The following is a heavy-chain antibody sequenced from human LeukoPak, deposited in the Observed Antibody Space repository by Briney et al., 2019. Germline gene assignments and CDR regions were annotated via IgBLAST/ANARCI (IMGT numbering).Heavy chain of an antibody. Sequence: EGSLRLSCAASGFTFSGYSMNWVRQAPGKGLEWVSSISSSSSYIYYADSVKGRFTISRDNAKNSLYLQMNSLRAEDTAVYYCARGAYYDSSGYYVNDAFDIWGQGTMVTVSS. CDR2: ISSSSSYI. D-gene: IGHD3-22*01. CDR1: GFTFSGYS. CDR3: ARGAYYDSSGYYVNDAFDI. V-gene: IGHV3-21*01. J-gene: IGHJ3*02.